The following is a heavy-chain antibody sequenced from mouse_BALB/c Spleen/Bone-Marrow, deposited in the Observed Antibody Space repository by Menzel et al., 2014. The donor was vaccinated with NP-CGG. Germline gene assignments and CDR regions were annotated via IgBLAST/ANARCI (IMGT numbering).Heavy chain of an antibody. Sequence: EVHLVESGGGVVQPGGSRKLSCAASGFNFSDYGMAWVRLAPGKGPEWVAFISNLAYSIYYADTVTGRFTISRENAKNTLYLEMSSLRCEDTAMYYCTRDRGYDGGYYFDYWGQGTTLTVSS. D-gene: IGHD2-2*01. CDR1: GFNFSDYG. CDR2: ISNLAYSI. V-gene: IGHV5-15*02. CDR3: TRDRGYDGGYYFDY. J-gene: IGHJ2*01.